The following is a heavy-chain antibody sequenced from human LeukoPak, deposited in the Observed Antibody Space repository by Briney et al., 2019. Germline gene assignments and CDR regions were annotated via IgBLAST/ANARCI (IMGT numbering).Heavy chain of an antibody. V-gene: IGHV3-30*18. CDR1: GFTFSSYG. Sequence: PGRSLRLSCAASGFTFSSYGMHWVRQAPGKGLEWVAVISYDGSNKYYADSVKGRFTISRDNSKNTLYLQMNSLRAEDTAVYYCAKQSSGYYPGYFDYWGQGTLVTVSS. D-gene: IGHD3-22*01. CDR2: ISYDGSNK. CDR3: AKQSSGYYPGYFDY. J-gene: IGHJ4*02.